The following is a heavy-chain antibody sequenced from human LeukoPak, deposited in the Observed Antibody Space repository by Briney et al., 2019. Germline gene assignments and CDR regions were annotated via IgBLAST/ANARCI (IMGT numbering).Heavy chain of an antibody. D-gene: IGHD6-13*01. CDR3: AVHSSSWYSGDY. J-gene: IGHJ4*02. CDR1: GGTFSSYA. CDR2: IIPILGIG. V-gene: IGHV1-69*04. Sequence: GASVKVSCKASGGTFSSYAISWLRQAPGQGLEWMGRIIPILGIGNYAQKFQGRVTITADKSTSTAYMELSSLRSEDTAVYYCAVHSSSWYSGDYWGQGTLVTVSS.